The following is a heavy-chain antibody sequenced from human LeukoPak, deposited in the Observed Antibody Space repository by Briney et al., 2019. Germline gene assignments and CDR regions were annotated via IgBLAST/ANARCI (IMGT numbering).Heavy chain of an antibody. Sequence: PGGSLRLSCAAPGFTLSSNSMSWVRQAPGKGLEWVSVIYSGGSTYYADSVKGRFTISRDNSKNTLYLQMNSLRAEDTAVYYCARYIWNKYYFDYWGQGTLVTVSS. CDR2: IYSGGST. J-gene: IGHJ4*02. V-gene: IGHV3-53*01. CDR3: ARYIWNKYYFDY. D-gene: IGHD1-20*01. CDR1: GFTLSSNS.